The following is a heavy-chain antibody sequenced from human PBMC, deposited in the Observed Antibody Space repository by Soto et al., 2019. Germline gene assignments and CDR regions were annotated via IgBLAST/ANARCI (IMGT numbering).Heavy chain of an antibody. CDR2: ISYDGSNK. D-gene: IGHD6-6*01. V-gene: IGHV3-30*18. CDR3: AKDRAYSSSSYYYYGMDV. J-gene: IGHJ6*02. CDR1: GFTFRSFT. Sequence: PGGSLRLSCAASGFTFRSFTMNWVRQAPGKGLEWVAVISYDGSNKYYADSVKGRFTISRDNSKNTLYLQMNSLRAEDTAVYYCAKDRAYSSSSYYYYGMDVWGQGTTVTVSS.